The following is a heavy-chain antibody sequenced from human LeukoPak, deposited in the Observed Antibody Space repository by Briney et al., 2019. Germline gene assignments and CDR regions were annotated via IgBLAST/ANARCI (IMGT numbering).Heavy chain of an antibody. J-gene: IGHJ4*02. D-gene: IGHD3-22*01. CDR3: AREYYDSSDYPRQHYFDY. CDR1: GGSFSGYY. V-gene: IGHV4-34*01. CDR2: INRSGST. Sequence: SETLSLTCAVYGGSFSGYYWSWIRQPPGKGLEWIGEINRSGSTNYNPSLKSRVTISVDTSKNQFSLKLSSVTAADTAVYYCAREYYDSSDYPRQHYFDYWGQGTLVTVSS.